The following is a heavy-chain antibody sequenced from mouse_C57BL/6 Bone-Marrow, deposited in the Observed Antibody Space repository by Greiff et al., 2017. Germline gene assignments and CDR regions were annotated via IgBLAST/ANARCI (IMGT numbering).Heavy chain of an antibody. CDR1: GYTFTSYT. Sequence: VQVVESGAELARPGASVKMSCKASGYTFTSYTMHWVKQRPGQGLEWIGYINPSSGYTKYNQKFKDKATLTADKSSSTTYMQLSSLTSEDSAVYYYARSGPFAYWGQGTLVTVSA. CDR3: ARSGPFAY. CDR2: INPSSGYT. V-gene: IGHV1-4*01. D-gene: IGHD4-1*01. J-gene: IGHJ3*01.